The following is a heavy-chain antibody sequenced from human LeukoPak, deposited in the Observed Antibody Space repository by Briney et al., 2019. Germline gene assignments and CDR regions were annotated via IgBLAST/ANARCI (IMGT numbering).Heavy chain of an antibody. D-gene: IGHD4-17*01. CDR3: AKGDNYGDYLSFDY. J-gene: IGHJ4*02. CDR2: ISGSGGST. CDR1: GFTFSSHA. Sequence: GGSLRLSCAASGFTFSSHAMNWVRQAPGKGLEWVSSISGSGGSTYYADSVKGRFTISRDNSKNTVYLQMNSLRAEDTAVYYCAKGDNYGDYLSFDYWGQGTLVTVSS. V-gene: IGHV3-23*01.